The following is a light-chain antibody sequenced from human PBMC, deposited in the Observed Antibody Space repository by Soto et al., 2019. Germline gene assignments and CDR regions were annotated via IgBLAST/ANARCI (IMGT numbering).Light chain of an antibody. V-gene: IGLV1-44*01. CDR1: SSNIGSKT. CDR3: AGWDDSLNGWV. CDR2: SNN. J-gene: IGLJ3*02. Sequence: QSVLTQPTSASGTPGQRVTISCSGSSSNIGSKTVAWYQQVPGTAPKLLIYSNNQRPSGVLDRFSGSKSGTSASLAISGLQSEDEADYYCAGWDDSLNGWVFGGGTKLTVL.